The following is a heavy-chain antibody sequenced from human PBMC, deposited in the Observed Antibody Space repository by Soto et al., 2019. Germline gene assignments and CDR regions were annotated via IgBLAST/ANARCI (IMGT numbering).Heavy chain of an antibody. D-gene: IGHD3-10*01. J-gene: IGHJ4*02. V-gene: IGHV3-23*01. Sequence: EVQVLESGGGLIQPGGSLRLSCVASVFTFSNYAMSWVRQAPGQGLEWVSGIRGTGDNTKYADSVKGRFAISRDNSQSHLYLQVSGVRAEDTAVYFCANIAPTVSGRGSGVWGQGTLVTVS. CDR1: VFTFSNYA. CDR2: IRGTGDNT. CDR3: ANIAPTVSGRGSGV.